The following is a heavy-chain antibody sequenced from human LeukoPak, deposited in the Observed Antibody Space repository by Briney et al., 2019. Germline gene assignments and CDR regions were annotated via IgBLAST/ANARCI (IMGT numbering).Heavy chain of an antibody. Sequence: SGGSLRLSCAASGFTFSSYWMHWVRQAPGKGLVWVSRINSDGSSTSYADSVKGRFTISRDNAKNTLYLQMNSLRAEDTAVYYCARDLVLGGYDFWSGGSYWGQGTLVTVSS. CDR2: INSDGSST. V-gene: IGHV3-74*01. D-gene: IGHD3-3*01. CDR3: ARDLVLGGYDFWSGGSY. J-gene: IGHJ4*02. CDR1: GFTFSSYW.